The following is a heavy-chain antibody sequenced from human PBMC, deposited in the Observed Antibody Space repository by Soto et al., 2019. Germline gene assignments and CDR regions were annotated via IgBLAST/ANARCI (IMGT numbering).Heavy chain of an antibody. D-gene: IGHD3-9*01. V-gene: IGHV3-33*01. J-gene: IGHJ5*02. CDR3: ARSQRYFDWLFGFDP. Sequence: GGSLRLSCAASGFTFSSYGMHWVRQAPGKGLEWVAVIWYDGSNKYYADSVKGRFTISRDNSKNTLYLQMNSLRAEDTAVYYCARSQRYFDWLFGFDPWGQGTLVTVSS. CDR1: GFTFSSYG. CDR2: IWYDGSNK.